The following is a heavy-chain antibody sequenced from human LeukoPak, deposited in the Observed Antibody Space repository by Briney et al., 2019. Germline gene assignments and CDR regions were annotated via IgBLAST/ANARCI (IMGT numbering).Heavy chain of an antibody. D-gene: IGHD5-12*01. Sequence: SVKVSCKASGGTFSSYAISWVRQAPGQGLEWMGRIIPILGIANYAQKFQGRVTITADKSTSTAYMELSSLRSEDTAVYYCASIGWLRSGGVWDYWGQGTLVTVSS. CDR2: IIPILGIA. V-gene: IGHV1-69*04. J-gene: IGHJ4*02. CDR3: ASIGWLRSGGVWDY. CDR1: GGTFSSYA.